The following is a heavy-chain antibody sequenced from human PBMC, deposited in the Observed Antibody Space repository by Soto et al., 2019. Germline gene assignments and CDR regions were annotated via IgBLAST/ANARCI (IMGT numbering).Heavy chain of an antibody. V-gene: IGHV4-30-4*01. CDR1: GGSISSGDYY. CDR3: ARSTSYYDSSGYYYDPWFDP. CDR2: IYYSGST. D-gene: IGHD3-22*01. Sequence: SETLSLTCTVSGGSISSGDYYWSWIRQPPGKGLEWIGYIYYSGSTYYNPSLKSRVTISVDTSKNQFSLKLSSVTAADTAVYYCARSTSYYDSSGYYYDPWFDPWAQGTLVTVSS. J-gene: IGHJ5*02.